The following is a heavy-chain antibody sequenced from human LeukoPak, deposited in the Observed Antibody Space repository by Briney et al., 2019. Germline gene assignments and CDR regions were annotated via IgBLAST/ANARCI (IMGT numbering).Heavy chain of an antibody. CDR1: GFTVSSNY. Sequence: GGSLRLSCAASGFTVSSNYMSWVRQAPGKGLEWVSVIYSGGSTYYADSVKGRFTISRDNSKNTLYRQMNSLRAEDTAVYYCARDRIYSSSWYLYYYYGMDVWGQGTTVTVSS. J-gene: IGHJ6*02. D-gene: IGHD6-13*01. V-gene: IGHV3-66*01. CDR2: IYSGGST. CDR3: ARDRIYSSSWYLYYYYGMDV.